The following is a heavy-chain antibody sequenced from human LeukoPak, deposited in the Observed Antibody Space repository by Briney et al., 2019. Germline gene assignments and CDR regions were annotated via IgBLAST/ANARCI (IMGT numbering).Heavy chain of an antibody. D-gene: IGHD5-12*01. CDR1: GFTFSTYP. CDR2: MPFDGDSE. Sequence: PPGGPLRLSCAASGFTFSTYPMHWVRQAPGKGLEWVAVMPFDGDSEYYSDSVRGRFTVSRDNAKSTLYLQMNSLRAEDTAVYYCAREPSGYHNTGGQGTLVTVSS. V-gene: IGHV3-30-3*01. J-gene: IGHJ4*02. CDR3: AREPSGYHNT.